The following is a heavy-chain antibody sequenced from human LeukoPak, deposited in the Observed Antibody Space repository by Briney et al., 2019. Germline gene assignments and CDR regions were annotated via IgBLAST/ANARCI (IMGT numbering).Heavy chain of an antibody. CDR3: ARGVDKLNWFDP. CDR1: GFTVSSNY. D-gene: IGHD1-26*01. CDR2: IYSGGST. J-gene: IGHJ5*02. V-gene: IGHV3-66*01. Sequence: GGSLRLSCAASGFTVSSNYMSWVRQAPGKGLEWVSVIYSGGSTYYADSVKGRFTISRDNSKNTLYLQMNSLRAEDTAVYYCARGVDKLNWFDPWGQGTLVTVSS.